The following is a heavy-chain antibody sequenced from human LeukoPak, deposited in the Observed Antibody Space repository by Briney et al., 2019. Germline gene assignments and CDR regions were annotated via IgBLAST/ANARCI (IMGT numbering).Heavy chain of an antibody. Sequence: ASVKVSCKASGYTFTSYYMHWVRQATGQGLEWMGWMNPNSGNTDYAQKFQGRVTMTRNTSISTAYMELSSLRSEDTAVYYCARIPQDIVVVPAAAGDWGQGTLVTVSS. D-gene: IGHD2-2*01. V-gene: IGHV1-8*02. CDR2: MNPNSGNT. CDR1: GYTFTSYY. CDR3: ARIPQDIVVVPAAAGD. J-gene: IGHJ4*02.